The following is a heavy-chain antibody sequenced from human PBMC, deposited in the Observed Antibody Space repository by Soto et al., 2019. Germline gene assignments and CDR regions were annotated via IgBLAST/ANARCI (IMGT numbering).Heavy chain of an antibody. J-gene: IGHJ4*02. Sequence: QVQLVQSGAEVKKPGSSVKVSCKASGGIFSTYAISWLRRAPGQGLEWMGGIIPIFGTPNYAQRFQGRVTITTDESTHTAYIELSRLRIEYTAVYYCERDRDHYGSGNYYNRIDFWGQGTLVTVSS. D-gene: IGHD3-10*01. CDR2: IIPIFGTP. V-gene: IGHV1-69*19. CDR3: ERDRDHYGSGNYYNRIDF. CDR1: GGIFSTYA.